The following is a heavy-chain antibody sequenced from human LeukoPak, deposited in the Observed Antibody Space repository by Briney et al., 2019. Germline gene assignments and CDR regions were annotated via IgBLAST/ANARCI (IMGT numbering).Heavy chain of an antibody. CDR3: ARFAMKDIVVVPAAFDY. CDR2: INPNSGGT. Sequence: GASVTVSCKASGYTFTGYYMHWVRQAPGQGLEWMGWINPNSGGTNYAQKFQGRVTMTRDTSISTAYMELSRLRSDDTAVYYCARFAMKDIVVVPAAFDYWGQGTLVTVSS. D-gene: IGHD2-2*01. J-gene: IGHJ4*02. V-gene: IGHV1-2*02. CDR1: GYTFTGYY.